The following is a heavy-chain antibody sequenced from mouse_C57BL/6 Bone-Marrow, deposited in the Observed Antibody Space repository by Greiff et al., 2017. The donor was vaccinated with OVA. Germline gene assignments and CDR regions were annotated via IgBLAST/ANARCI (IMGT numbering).Heavy chain of an antibody. CDR2: IWRGGST. CDR1: GFSLTSYG. CDR3: AKNAYYYGSIYYFDY. J-gene: IGHJ2*01. D-gene: IGHD1-1*01. V-gene: IGHV2-5*01. Sequence: VMLVESGPGLVQPSQSLSITCTVSGFSLTSYGVHWVRQSPGKGLEWLGVIWRGGSTDYNAAFMSRLSITKDNSKSQVFFKMNSLQADDTAIYYCAKNAYYYGSIYYFDYWGQGTTLTVSS.